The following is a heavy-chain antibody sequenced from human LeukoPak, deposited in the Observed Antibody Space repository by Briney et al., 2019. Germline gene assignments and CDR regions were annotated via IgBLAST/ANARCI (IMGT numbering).Heavy chain of an antibody. CDR3: AKDHSSGWPYCFPY. V-gene: IGHV3-7*04. D-gene: IGHD6-19*01. Sequence: GGSLRLSCAASGFTFRSYWMSWVRQAPGKGLEWVANIKEDGSEKYYVDSVKGRFTISRDNSKNTLYLQMNSLRAEDTAVYYCAKDHSSGWPYCFPYWGQGTLVTVSS. J-gene: IGHJ4*02. CDR1: GFTFRSYW. CDR2: IKEDGSEK.